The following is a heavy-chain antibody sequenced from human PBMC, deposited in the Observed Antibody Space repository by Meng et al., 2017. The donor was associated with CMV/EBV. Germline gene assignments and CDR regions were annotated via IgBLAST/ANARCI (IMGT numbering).Heavy chain of an antibody. J-gene: IGHJ5*02. CDR2: IYPGDSDT. CDR3: ARFLGVVVPAAMRLGAVNWFDP. D-gene: IGHD2-2*01. CDR1: GYSFTSYW. V-gene: IGHV5-51*01. Sequence: GESLKISCKGSGYSFTSYWIGWVRQMPGKGLEWMGIIYPGDSDTRYSPSFQGQVTISADKSISTAYLQWSSLKASDTAMYYCARFLGVVVPAAMRLGAVNWFDPWGQGTLVTVSS.